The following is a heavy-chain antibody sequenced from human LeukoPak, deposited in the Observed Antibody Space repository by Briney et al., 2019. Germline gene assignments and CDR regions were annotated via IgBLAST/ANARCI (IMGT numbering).Heavy chain of an antibody. CDR1: GGSFSGYY. Sequence: SETLSLTCAVYGGSFSGYYWSWIRQPPGKGLEWIGEINHSGSTNYNPSLKSRVTISVDTSKNQFSLKLSSVTAADTAVYYCARDRRRDGYNERFDPWGQGTLVTVSS. CDR3: ARDRRRDGYNERFDP. D-gene: IGHD5-12*01. CDR2: INHSGST. V-gene: IGHV4-34*01. J-gene: IGHJ5*02.